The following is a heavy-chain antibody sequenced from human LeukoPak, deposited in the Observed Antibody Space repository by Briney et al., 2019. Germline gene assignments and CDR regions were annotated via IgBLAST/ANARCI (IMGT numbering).Heavy chain of an antibody. CDR3: ARTVTNNWFDP. V-gene: IGHV1-18*01. CDR2: ISAYNGNT. D-gene: IGHD4-11*01. Sequence: GASVKVSCKASGYTFTSYGISWLRQTPGQGLEWMGWISAYNGNTNYAQKLQGRVTMTTDTSTSTAYMELRSLRSDDTAVYYCARTVTNNWFDPWGQGTLVTVSS. CDR1: GYTFTSYG. J-gene: IGHJ5*02.